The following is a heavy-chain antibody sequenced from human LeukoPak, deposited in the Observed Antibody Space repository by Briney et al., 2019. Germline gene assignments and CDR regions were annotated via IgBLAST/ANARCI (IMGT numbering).Heavy chain of an antibody. CDR2: IRSSSSTI. V-gene: IGHV3-48*04. J-gene: IGHJ6*03. D-gene: IGHD3-22*01. CDR1: GFTFSSYS. Sequence: GGSLRLSCAASGFTFSSYSMNWVRQAPGKGLEWVSYIRSSSSTIYYADSVEGRFTISRDNAKNSLYLQMNSLRAEDTAVYYCARSPHSSGSAGYYYYYYMDVWGKGTTVTVSS. CDR3: ARSPHSSGSAGYYYYYYMDV.